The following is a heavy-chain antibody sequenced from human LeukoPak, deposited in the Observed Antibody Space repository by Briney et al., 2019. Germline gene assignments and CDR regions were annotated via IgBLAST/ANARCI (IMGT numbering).Heavy chain of an antibody. CDR2: INCNSAGT. D-gene: IGHD2-15*01. CDR3: AVQTMVANTQGDAFDI. Sequence: ASVKVSCKASGHTFSAYYIHWVRQAPGQGLEWVGRINCNSAGTNCAQKFRGRVTMTRDTSISTVYMELSSLRSDDTAVYYCAVQTMVANTQGDAFDIWGQGTTVIVSS. CDR1: GHTFSAYY. J-gene: IGHJ3*02. V-gene: IGHV1-2*06.